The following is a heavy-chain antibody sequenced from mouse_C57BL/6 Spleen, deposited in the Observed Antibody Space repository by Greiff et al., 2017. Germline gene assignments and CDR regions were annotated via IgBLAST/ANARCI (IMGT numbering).Heavy chain of an antibody. V-gene: IGHV1-82*01. CDR2: IYPGDGDT. Sequence: QVQLKQSGPELVKPGASVKISCKASGYAFSSSWMNWVKQRPGKGLEWIGRIYPGDGDTNYNGKFKGKATLTADKSSSTAYMQLSSLTSEDSAVYFCAGITTVVADWYFDVWGTGTTVTVSS. CDR1: GYAFSSSW. D-gene: IGHD1-1*01. CDR3: AGITTVVADWYFDV. J-gene: IGHJ1*03.